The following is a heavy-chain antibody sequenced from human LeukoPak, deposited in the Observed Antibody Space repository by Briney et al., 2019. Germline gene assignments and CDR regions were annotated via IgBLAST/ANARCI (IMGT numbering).Heavy chain of an antibody. CDR3: AKDYEAYCGGDCSSFFDY. CDR1: GFTFSHYG. Sequence: PGGSLRLSCAASGFTFSHYGMHWVRQAPGKGLEWVAVISWDGSNKYYADSVKGRFTISRDNSKNTLYLQMNSLRAEDTAVYYCAKDYEAYCGGDCSSFFDYWGQGTLVTVSS. CDR2: ISWDGSNK. J-gene: IGHJ4*02. D-gene: IGHD2-21*02. V-gene: IGHV3-30*18.